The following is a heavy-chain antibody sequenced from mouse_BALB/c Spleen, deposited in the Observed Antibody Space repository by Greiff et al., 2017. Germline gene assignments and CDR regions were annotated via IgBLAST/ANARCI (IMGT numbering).Heavy chain of an antibody. J-gene: IGHJ2*01. D-gene: IGHD4-1*01. Sequence: EVKLVESGGGLVQPGGSLKLSCAASGFTFSSYGMSWVRQTPDKRLELVATINSNGGSTYYPDSVKGRFTISRDNAKNTLYLQMSSLKSEDTAMYYCARDLSGTGYFDYWGQGTTLTVSS. CDR3: ARDLSGTGYFDY. CDR1: GFTFSSYG. CDR2: INSNGGST. V-gene: IGHV5-6-3*01.